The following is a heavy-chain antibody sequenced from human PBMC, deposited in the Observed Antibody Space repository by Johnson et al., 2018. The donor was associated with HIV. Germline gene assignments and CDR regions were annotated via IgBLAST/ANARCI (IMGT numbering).Heavy chain of an antibody. CDR1: GFTFSTYG. CDR2: MWYDGSNK. CDR3: ARPEINCSSTSCQKAGAFDI. Sequence: QLQLVESGGGVVQPGRSLRLSCAASGFTFSTYGMHWVRQAPGKGLEWVAVMWYDGSNKYYADSVKGRFTISRDNSKNTLYLQMNSLRAEDTAVYYCARPEINCSSTSCQKAGAFDIWGQGTMVTVSS. D-gene: IGHD2-2*01. J-gene: IGHJ3*02. V-gene: IGHV3-30*19.